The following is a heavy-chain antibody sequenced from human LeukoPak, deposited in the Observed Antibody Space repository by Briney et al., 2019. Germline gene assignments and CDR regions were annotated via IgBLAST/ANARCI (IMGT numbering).Heavy chain of an antibody. Sequence: GGSLRLSCAASGLTFHNYAMSWVRQPPAKGLEWVSAICDSGCSKYYADSLKGRLTISRDNSQDTLYLHMNSLRVENTALYYCAKGELRHCDSVSCSQLYFDCWGQGPLVTVST. CDR2: ICDSGCSK. D-gene: IGHD2/OR15-2a*01. V-gene: IGHV3-23*01. CDR3: AKGELRHCDSVSCSQLYFDC. J-gene: IGHJ4*02. CDR1: GLTFHNYA.